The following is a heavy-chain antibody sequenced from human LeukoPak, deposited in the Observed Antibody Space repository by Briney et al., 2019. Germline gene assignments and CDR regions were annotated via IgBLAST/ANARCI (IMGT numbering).Heavy chain of an antibody. Sequence: ETLSLTCAVSGYSISSGRYWGWIRQPPGKGLEWVSSITGLGYSTFYADSVKGRFIISRDNSKKTFYLQMNSLRVEDTATYFCAKDSGFDYMDSWGQGTLVTVSS. V-gene: IGHV3-23*01. CDR3: AKDSGFDYMDS. CDR2: ITGLGYST. J-gene: IGHJ4*02. CDR1: GYSISSGR. D-gene: IGHD5-12*01.